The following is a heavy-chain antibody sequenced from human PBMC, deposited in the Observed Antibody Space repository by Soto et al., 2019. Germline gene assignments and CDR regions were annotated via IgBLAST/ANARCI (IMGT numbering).Heavy chain of an antibody. D-gene: IGHD1-7*01. V-gene: IGHV1-18*01. CDR1: GYTFTSYG. J-gene: IGHJ6*02. Sequence: GASVKVSCKASGYTFTSYGISWVRQAPGQGLEWMGWISAYNGNTNYAQKLQGRVTMTTDTSTSTAYMELRSLRSDDTAVYYCARVSGVPKLELHGHYYYGMDVWGQGTTVTVSS. CDR3: ARVSGVPKLELHGHYYYGMDV. CDR2: ISAYNGNT.